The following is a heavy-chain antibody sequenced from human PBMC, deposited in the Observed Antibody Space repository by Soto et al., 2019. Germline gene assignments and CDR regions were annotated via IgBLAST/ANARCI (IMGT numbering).Heavy chain of an antibody. D-gene: IGHD3-10*01. V-gene: IGHV3-23*01. CDR3: AKDRDPYYYGSGSPLDY. Sequence: EVQVLESGGGLVQPGGSLRLSCAASGFTFSSYAMSWVRQASGKGPEWVSSISGSGGSTYYADSVKGRFTISRDNSKNTLSLQMNSLRAEDTAVYYCAKDRDPYYYGSGSPLDYWGQGNLVTVSS. CDR1: GFTFSSYA. CDR2: ISGSGGST. J-gene: IGHJ4*02.